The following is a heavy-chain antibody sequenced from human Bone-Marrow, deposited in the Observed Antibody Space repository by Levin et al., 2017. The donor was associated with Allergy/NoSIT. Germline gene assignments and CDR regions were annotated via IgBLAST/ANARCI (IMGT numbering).Heavy chain of an antibody. CDR3: ARVHCSSTSCYLFDALDI. V-gene: IGHV3-21*01. CDR1: GFTFSSYN. CDR2: ISSSGTYI. D-gene: IGHD2-2*01. Sequence: GGSLRLSCSASGFTFSSYNMNWVRQAAGKGLEWVSSISSSGTYIYYADSVEGRFTISRDNAKNSLFLQMNSLRAEDTAVYYCARVHCSSTSCYLFDALDIWGQGTMVTVSS. J-gene: IGHJ3*02.